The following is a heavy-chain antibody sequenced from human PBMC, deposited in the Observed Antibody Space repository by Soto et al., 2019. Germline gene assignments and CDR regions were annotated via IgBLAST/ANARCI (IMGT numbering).Heavy chain of an antibody. J-gene: IGHJ3*02. CDR1: GGTFSSYT. D-gene: IGHD3-10*01. V-gene: IGHV1-69*02. CDR2: IIPILGIA. Sequence: SVKVSCKASGGTFSSYTISWVRQAPGQGLEWMGRIIPILGIANYAQKFQGRVTITADKSTSTAYMELSSLRSEDTAVYYCARFPGGTMVRGVIGEADAFDIWSQGTMVTVSS. CDR3: ARFPGGTMVRGVIGEADAFDI.